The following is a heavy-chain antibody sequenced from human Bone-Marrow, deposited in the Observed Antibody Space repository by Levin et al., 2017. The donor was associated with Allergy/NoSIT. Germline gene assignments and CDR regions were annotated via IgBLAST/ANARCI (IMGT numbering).Heavy chain of an antibody. CDR3: ARDVHNAPPSFYYYYFYMDV. CDR2: IYHNGST. J-gene: IGHJ6*03. V-gene: IGHV4-4*02. CDR1: GGSISSSNW. Sequence: SETLSLTCAVSGGSISSSNWWSWVRQPPGTGLEWIGEIYHNGSTNYNPSLKSRVTMSVDKSKNQFSLRLSYVTAADTAVYYCARDVHNAPPSFYYYYFYMDVWGKGTTVTVSS. D-gene: IGHD1-14*01.